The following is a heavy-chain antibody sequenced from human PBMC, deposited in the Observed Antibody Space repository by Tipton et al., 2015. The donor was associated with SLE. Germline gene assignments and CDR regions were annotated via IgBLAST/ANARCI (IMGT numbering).Heavy chain of an antibody. CDR1: GGSFSGYY. D-gene: IGHD6-19*01. V-gene: IGHV4-34*01. Sequence: TLSLTCAVYGGSFSGYYWSWIRQAPGKGPEWVGEIKHGGSTYYNPSLKSRVTMSVDTSKNQFSLNLSSLTAADTAVYYCARPSSGWSGLTYWGQGTLVTVSS. CDR2: IKHGGST. J-gene: IGHJ4*02. CDR3: ARPSSGWSGLTY.